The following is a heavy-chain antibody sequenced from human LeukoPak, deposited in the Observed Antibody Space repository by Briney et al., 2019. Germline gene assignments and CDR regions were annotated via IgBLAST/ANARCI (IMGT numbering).Heavy chain of an antibody. J-gene: IGHJ3*02. D-gene: IGHD3-3*01. CDR1: GYSISSGYY. CDR3: ASRMTYYDFWSGYAFDI. CDR2: IYHSGST. V-gene: IGHV4-38-2*02. Sequence: SETLSLTCTVSGYSISSGYYWGWIRQPPGKGLEWIGSIYHSGSTYYNPSLKSRVTISVDTSKNQFSLKLSSVTAADTAVYYCASRMTYYDFWSGYAFDIWGQGTMVTVSS.